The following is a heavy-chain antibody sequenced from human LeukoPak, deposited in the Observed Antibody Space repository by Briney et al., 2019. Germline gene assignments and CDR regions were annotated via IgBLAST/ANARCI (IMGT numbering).Heavy chain of an antibody. CDR3: ARDLDFWSGYDVYYYGMDV. CDR2: IYTSGST. CDR1: GGSISSGSYY. D-gene: IGHD3-3*01. V-gene: IGHV4-61*02. Sequence: PSETLSLTCTVSGGSISSGSYYWSWIPQPAGKGLEWIGRIYTSGSTNYNPSLKSRVTIPVDTSKNQFSLKLSSVTAADTAVYYCARDLDFWSGYDVYYYGMDVWGQGTTVTVSS. J-gene: IGHJ6*02.